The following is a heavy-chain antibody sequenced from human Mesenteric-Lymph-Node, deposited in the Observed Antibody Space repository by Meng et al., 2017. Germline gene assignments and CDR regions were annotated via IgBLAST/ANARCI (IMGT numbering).Heavy chain of an antibody. Sequence: GESLKISCAASGFTFSSYWMTWVRQAPGRGLVWVSRINSDGSITAYADSVKGRFTISRDNARNTLFLQMNSLRVEDTAVYYCVRRAEVGATDRHFDYWGQGTLVTVSS. J-gene: IGHJ4*02. D-gene: IGHD1-26*01. CDR3: VRRAEVGATDRHFDY. CDR2: INSDGSIT. V-gene: IGHV3-74*01. CDR1: GFTFSSYW.